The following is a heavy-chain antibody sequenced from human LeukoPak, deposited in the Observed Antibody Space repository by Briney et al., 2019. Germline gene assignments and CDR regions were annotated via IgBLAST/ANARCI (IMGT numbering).Heavy chain of an antibody. J-gene: IGHJ4*02. CDR1: GFTFSNYA. CDR3: AKGYYGSGSYGWFDY. D-gene: IGHD3-10*01. CDR2: ISGSGGST. V-gene: IGHV3-23*01. Sequence: PGGSLRLSCAASGFTFSNYAMNWVRQAPGKGLEWVSTISGSGGSTYYADSVKGRFTISRDNSKNTLFLHMNSLRAEDTAVYSCAKGYYGSGSYGWFDYWGQGTLVTVSS.